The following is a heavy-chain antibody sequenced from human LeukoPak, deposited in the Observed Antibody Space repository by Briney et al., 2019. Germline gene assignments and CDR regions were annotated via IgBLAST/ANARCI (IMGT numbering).Heavy chain of an antibody. CDR1: GYTFTSYG. D-gene: IGHD1-26*01. CDR3: ARQKRTVVGATRFDY. V-gene: IGHV1-18*01. Sequence: GASVKVSCKASGYTFTSYGISWVRQAPGQGLEWMGWISAYNGNTNYAQKLQGRVTMTTDTSPSTAYMELRSLRSDDTAVYYCARQKRTVVGATRFDYWGQGTLVTVSS. J-gene: IGHJ4*02. CDR2: ISAYNGNT.